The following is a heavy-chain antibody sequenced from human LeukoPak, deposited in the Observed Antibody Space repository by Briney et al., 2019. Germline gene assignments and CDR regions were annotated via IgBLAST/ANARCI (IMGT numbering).Heavy chain of an antibody. CDR3: ARVYCGGGCYSLYYGMDV. V-gene: IGHV3-21*01. CDR1: GSTFSIYN. CDR2: IRRSSSYI. J-gene: IGHJ6*02. D-gene: IGHD2-21*02. Sequence: GGSLRLSCAASGSTFSIYNMNWVRQAPGKGLEWVSSIRRSSSYIYYADSLKGRFTISRDNAKNSLYLQMNSLRAEDTAVYYCARVYCGGGCYSLYYGMDVWGQGTTVTVSS.